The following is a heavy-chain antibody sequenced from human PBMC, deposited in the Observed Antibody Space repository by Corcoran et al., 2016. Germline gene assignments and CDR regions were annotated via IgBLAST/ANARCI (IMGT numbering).Heavy chain of an antibody. J-gene: IGHJ5*02. V-gene: IGHV3-30*18. CDR1: GFTFSSYG. CDR2: ISYDGSNK. D-gene: IGHD2-2*01. CDR3: AKDGRYCSSTSCSNNWFDP. Sequence: QVQLVESGGGVVQPGRSLRLSCAASGFTFSSYGMHWVRQAPGKGLEWVAVISYDGSNKYYADSEKGRFTISRDNSKNTLYLQMNSLRAEDTAVYYCAKDGRYCSSTSCSNNWFDPWGQGTLVTVSS.